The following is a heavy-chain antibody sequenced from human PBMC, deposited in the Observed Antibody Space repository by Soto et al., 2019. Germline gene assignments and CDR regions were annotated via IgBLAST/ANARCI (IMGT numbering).Heavy chain of an antibody. J-gene: IGHJ6*02. CDR2: ISGSGGST. Sequence: PGGSLRLSCAASGFTFSSYAMSWVLQAPGKGLEWVSAISGSGGSTYYADSVKGRFTISRDNSKNTLYLQMNSLRAEDTAVYYCAKSTQYKHYYYGMDVWGQGTTVTVSS. V-gene: IGHV3-23*01. CDR1: GFTFSSYA. CDR3: AKSTQYKHYYYGMDV. D-gene: IGHD1-20*01.